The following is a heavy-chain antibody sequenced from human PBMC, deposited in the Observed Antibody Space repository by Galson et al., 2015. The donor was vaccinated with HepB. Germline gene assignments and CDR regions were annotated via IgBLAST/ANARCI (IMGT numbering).Heavy chain of an antibody. V-gene: IGHV1-18*04. CDR2: IDGYNGHT. Sequence: SCKASGYTFTSYAISWLRQAPGQGLEWMAWIDGYNGHTNYAQAFQGRVTMTTDTSTSTAYMELRSLRSDDTAMYYCARDGGYCSGTSCYTDAFDIWGQGTLVTVSS. J-gene: IGHJ3*02. CDR3: ARDGGYCSGTSCYTDAFDI. CDR1: GYTFTSYA. D-gene: IGHD2-2*02.